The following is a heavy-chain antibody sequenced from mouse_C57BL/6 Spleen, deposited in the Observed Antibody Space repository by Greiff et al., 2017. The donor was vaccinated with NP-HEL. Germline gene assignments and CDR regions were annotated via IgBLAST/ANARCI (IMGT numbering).Heavy chain of an antibody. J-gene: IGHJ4*01. D-gene: IGHD1-1*02. CDR2: IDPENGDT. CDR1: GFNIKDDY. Sequence: VQLKQSGAELVRPGASVKLSCTASGFNIKDDYMHWVKQRPEQGLEWIGWIDPENGDTEYASKFQGKATITADTSSNTAYLQLSSLTSEDTAVYYCTTDYGPSMDYWGQGTSVTVSS. CDR3: TTDYGPSMDY. V-gene: IGHV14-4*01.